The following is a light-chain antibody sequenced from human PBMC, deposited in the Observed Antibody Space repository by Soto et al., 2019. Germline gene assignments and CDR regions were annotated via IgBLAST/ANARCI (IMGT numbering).Light chain of an antibody. V-gene: IGKV3-20*01. J-gene: IGKJ1*01. CDR1: QSVSSSF. Sequence: EIVLTQSPGTLSLSPGGRATLSCRASQSVSSSFLAWYQQKPGQAPRLLIYGASSRATGIPDRFSGSGSGTDFTLTISRLEPEEFAVYYCQQYGSSPRTFGQGTKVEIK. CDR3: QQYGSSPRT. CDR2: GAS.